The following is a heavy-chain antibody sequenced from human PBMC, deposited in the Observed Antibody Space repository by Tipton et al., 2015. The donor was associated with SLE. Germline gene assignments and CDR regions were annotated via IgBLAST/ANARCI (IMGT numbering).Heavy chain of an antibody. CDR3: ARVAGTSLIVVVPDGGYYFDY. V-gene: IGHV4-38-2*02. CDR2: IYHSGST. D-gene: IGHD2-2*01. J-gene: IGHJ4*02. Sequence: TLSLTCTVSGGSISSYYWGWIRQPPGKGLEWIGSIYHSGSTYYNPSLKSRVTISVDTSKNQFSLKLSSVTAADTAVYYCARVAGTSLIVVVPDGGYYFDYWGQGTLVTVSS. CDR1: GGSISSYY.